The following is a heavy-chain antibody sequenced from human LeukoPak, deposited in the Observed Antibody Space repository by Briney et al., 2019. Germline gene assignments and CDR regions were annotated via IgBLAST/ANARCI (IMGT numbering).Heavy chain of an antibody. J-gene: IGHJ4*02. CDR3: ARVTYCSGGSCYSFPDY. CDR2: INHSGST. V-gene: IGHV4-34*01. CDR1: GGSFSGYY. Sequence: SETLSLTCAVYGGSFSGYYWSWIHQPPGKGLEWIGEINHSGSTNYNPSLKSRVTISVDTSKNQFSLKLSSVTAADTAVYYCARVTYCSGGSCYSFPDYWGQGTLVTVSS. D-gene: IGHD2-15*01.